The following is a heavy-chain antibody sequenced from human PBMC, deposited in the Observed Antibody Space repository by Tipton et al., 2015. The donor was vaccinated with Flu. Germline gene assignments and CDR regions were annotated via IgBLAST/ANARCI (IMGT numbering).Heavy chain of an antibody. CDR2: IYHSGST. Sequence: TLSLTCAVSGYSISSGYYWGWIRQPPGKGLEWIGSIYHSGSTYYNPPLKSRVTISVDTSKNQSSLKLSSVTAADTAVYYCARRYCSGGSCVTGWFDPWGQGTLVTVSS. D-gene: IGHD2-15*01. J-gene: IGHJ5*02. V-gene: IGHV4-38-2*01. CDR3: ARRYCSGGSCVTGWFDP. CDR1: GYSISSGYY.